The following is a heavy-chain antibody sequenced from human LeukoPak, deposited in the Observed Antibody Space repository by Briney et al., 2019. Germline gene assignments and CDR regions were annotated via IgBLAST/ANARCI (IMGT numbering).Heavy chain of an antibody. J-gene: IGHJ4*02. CDR2: VYYTGST. CDR1: GGSISSYY. D-gene: IGHD3-22*01. V-gene: IGHV4-59*12. CDR3: ARTGYYYDSSGYYYTDY. Sequence: SETLSLTCTVSGGSISSYYWSWVRQPPGKGLEWIGFVYYTGSTNYSPSLKSRVTMSVDTSKNQFSLKLSSVTAADTAVYYCARTGYYYDSSGYYYTDYWGQGTLVTVSS.